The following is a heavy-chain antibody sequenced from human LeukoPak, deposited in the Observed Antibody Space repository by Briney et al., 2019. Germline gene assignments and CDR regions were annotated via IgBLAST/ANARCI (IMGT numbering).Heavy chain of an antibody. V-gene: IGHV4-34*01. CDR3: ARRGSARTLDY. CDR1: GESFSGYY. D-gene: IGHD3-16*01. Sequence: PSETLSLTCAVYGESFSGYYWNWIRQSPGKGLEWIGEINHSGSTNYNPSLKSRVTVSVDTSKNQFFLKLRSVTAADTAMYYCARRGSARTLDYWGQGTTVTVSS. J-gene: IGHJ4*03. CDR2: INHSGST.